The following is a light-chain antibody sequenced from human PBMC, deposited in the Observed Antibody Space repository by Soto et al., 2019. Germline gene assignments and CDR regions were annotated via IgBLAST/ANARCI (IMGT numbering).Light chain of an antibody. CDR2: DAS. CDR1: QSISDW. CDR3: QQYKNYYPT. V-gene: IGKV1-5*01. J-gene: IGKJ1*01. Sequence: DIQMTQSPSTLSASVGDRVTITCRASQSISDWLAWYQQKPGKAPKILIYDASSLESGVPSRFSGSGSGTEFTLTISGLQPDDFAIYYCQQYKNYYPTFGQGTRVEI.